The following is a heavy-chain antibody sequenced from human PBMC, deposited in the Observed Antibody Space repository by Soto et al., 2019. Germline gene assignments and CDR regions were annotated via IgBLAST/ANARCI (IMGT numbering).Heavy chain of an antibody. J-gene: IGHJ6*02. V-gene: IGHV3-21*01. CDR1: GFTSSSYS. Sequence: EVQLVESGGGLVKPGGSLRLSCAASGFTSSSYSMDWVRQAPGKGLEWVSSISSSSTYIHYADSVKGRFTISRDNAKNLLYLQMNSLSAEDTAVYYCASQTSGYYYYGMDVWGQGTTVTVSS. CDR2: ISSSSTYI. CDR3: ASQTSGYYYYGMDV.